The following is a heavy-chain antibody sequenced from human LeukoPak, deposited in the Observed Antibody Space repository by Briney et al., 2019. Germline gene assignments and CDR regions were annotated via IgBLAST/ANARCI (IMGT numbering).Heavy chain of an antibody. CDR2: ISYDGSNK. J-gene: IGHJ4*02. V-gene: IGHV3-30-3*01. D-gene: IGHD3-3*01. CDR1: GFTFSSYA. CDR3: ARDRVLRFLEWSGSFDY. Sequence: GGSLRLSCAASGFTFSSYAMHWVRQAPGKGLEWVAVISYDGSNKYYADSVKGRFTISRDNSKNTLYLQMNSLRAEDTAVYYCARDRVLRFLEWSGSFDYWGQGTLVTVSS.